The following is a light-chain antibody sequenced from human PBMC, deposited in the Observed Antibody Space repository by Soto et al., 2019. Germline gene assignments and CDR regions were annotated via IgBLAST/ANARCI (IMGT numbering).Light chain of an antibody. Sequence: DIQLTQSPSSLSASVGDSVTITCRASQNIDKYIHWYRHRQGEAPKFLIYDVFSLQSGVPSRVTGSGSRTDCPLTISSLQPEDCGTYYCQQSYSSPQTFGGGTKVEI. CDR3: QQSYSSPQT. J-gene: IGKJ4*01. CDR2: DVF. V-gene: IGKV1-39*01. CDR1: QNIDKY.